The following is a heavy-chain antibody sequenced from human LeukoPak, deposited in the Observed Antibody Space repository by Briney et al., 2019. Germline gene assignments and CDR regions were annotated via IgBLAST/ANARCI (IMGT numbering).Heavy chain of an antibody. J-gene: IGHJ5*02. CDR2: IRSKAYGGTT. D-gene: IGHD3-10*01. CDR3: SRGYYYGSGTPVWFDP. Sequence: GGSLRLSCAASGFTFGDYVINWVRQAPGKGLAWVGFIRSKAYGGTTEYAASVKGRFTISRDDSKSIAYLQINILKTEDTAVYYCSRGYYYGSGTPVWFDPWGQGTLVTVSS. V-gene: IGHV3-49*04. CDR1: GFTFGDYV.